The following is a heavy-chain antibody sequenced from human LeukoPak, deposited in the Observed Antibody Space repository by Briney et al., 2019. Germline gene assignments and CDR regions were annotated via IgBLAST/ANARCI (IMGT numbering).Heavy chain of an antibody. CDR1: GYTFTSHG. J-gene: IGHJ5*02. D-gene: IGHD2-15*01. CDR3: ARSGWGHYCSGGSCPPDP. V-gene: IGHV1-69*06. CDR2: IIPIFGTA. Sequence: SVKVSCKASGYTFTSHGINWVRQAPGQGLEWMGGIIPIFGTANYAQRFQGRVTITADKSTSTAYMELSSLRSEDTAVYYCARSGWGHYCSGGSCPPDPWGQGTLVTVSS.